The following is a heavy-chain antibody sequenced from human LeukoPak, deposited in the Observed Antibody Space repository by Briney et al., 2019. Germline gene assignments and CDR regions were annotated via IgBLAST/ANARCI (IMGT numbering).Heavy chain of an antibody. CDR3: ARESSGWYAFDY. Sequence: GGSLRLSCAASGFTFRSYEMNWVRQAPGKGLEWVSYISSSGSTIYYADSVKGRFTISRDNAKNSLYLQMNSLRAEDTAVYYCARESSGWYAFDYWGQGTLVTVSS. J-gene: IGHJ4*02. D-gene: IGHD6-19*01. CDR2: ISSSGSTI. CDR1: GFTFRSYE. V-gene: IGHV3-48*03.